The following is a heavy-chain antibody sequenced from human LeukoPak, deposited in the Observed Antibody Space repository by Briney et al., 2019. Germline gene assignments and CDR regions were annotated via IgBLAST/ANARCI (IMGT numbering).Heavy chain of an antibody. Sequence: SETLSLTCTVSGGSISSYYWSWIRQPPGKGLEWIGYIYYSGSTNYNPSLKSRVTISVDTSKKQFSLKLSSVTAADTAVYYCARDGPVGDYIHDAFDIWGQGTMVTVSS. CDR2: IYYSGST. D-gene: IGHD4-17*01. V-gene: IGHV4-59*01. CDR1: GGSISSYY. CDR3: ARDGPVGDYIHDAFDI. J-gene: IGHJ3*02.